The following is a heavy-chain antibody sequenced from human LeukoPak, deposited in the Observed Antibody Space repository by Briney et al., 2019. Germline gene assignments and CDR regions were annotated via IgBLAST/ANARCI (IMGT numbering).Heavy chain of an antibody. Sequence: EASVKVSYKASGGTFSSYAISWVRQAPGQGLEWMRGIIPIFGTANYAQKFQGRVTITADESTSTAYMELSSLRSEDTAVYYCAREQKTSSGYYDYWGQGTLVAVSS. J-gene: IGHJ4*02. D-gene: IGHD3-22*01. V-gene: IGHV1-69*13. CDR2: IIPIFGTA. CDR1: GGTFSSYA. CDR3: AREQKTSSGYYDY.